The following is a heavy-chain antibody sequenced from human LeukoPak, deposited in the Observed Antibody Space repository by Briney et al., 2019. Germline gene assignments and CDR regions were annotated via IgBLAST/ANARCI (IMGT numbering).Heavy chain of an antibody. J-gene: IGHJ4*02. Sequence: SETLSLTCTVSGGSISSYYWSWIRQPPGKGLEWIGYIYYSGSTNYNPSLKSRVTISVDTSKNQFSLKLSSVTAADTAVYYCARLGRYSGSPEFDYWGQGTLVTVSS. CDR3: ARLGRYSGSPEFDY. CDR2: IYYSGST. D-gene: IGHD1-26*01. V-gene: IGHV4-59*08. CDR1: GGSISSYY.